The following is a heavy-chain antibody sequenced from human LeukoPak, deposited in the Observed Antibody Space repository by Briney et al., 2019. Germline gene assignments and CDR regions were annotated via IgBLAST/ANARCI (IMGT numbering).Heavy chain of an antibody. CDR3: ARDPPSGYDPFDY. J-gene: IGHJ4*02. V-gene: IGHV3-48*04. CDR1: GFTFSSYA. CDR2: ISSSGSTI. D-gene: IGHD5-12*01. Sequence: GGSLRLSCAASGFTFSSYAMNWVRQAPGKGLEWVSYISSSGSTIYYADSVKGRFTISRDNAKNSLYLQMNSLRAEDTAVYYCARDPPSGYDPFDYWGQGTLVTVSS.